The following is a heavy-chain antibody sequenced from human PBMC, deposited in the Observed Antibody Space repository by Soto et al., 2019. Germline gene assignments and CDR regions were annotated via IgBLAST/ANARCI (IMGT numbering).Heavy chain of an antibody. D-gene: IGHD6-13*01. Sequence: PSETLSLTCTVSGGSVSSGSYYWSWSRQPPGKGLEWIGYIYYSGSTNYNPSLKSRVTISVDTSKNQFSLKLSSVTAADTAVYYCARGHGSSWYGGKDNWFDPWGQGTLVTVSS. V-gene: IGHV4-61*01. J-gene: IGHJ5*02. CDR3: ARGHGSSWYGGKDNWFDP. CDR1: GGSVSSGSYY. CDR2: IYYSGST.